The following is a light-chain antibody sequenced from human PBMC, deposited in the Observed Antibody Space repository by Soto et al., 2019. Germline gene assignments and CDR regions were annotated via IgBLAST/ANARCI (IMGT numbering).Light chain of an antibody. CDR3: QQYNSYVTT. V-gene: IGKV1-5*03. CDR2: KAS. CDR1: QSISSW. Sequence: DIQMTQSPSTLSASVGDRVTITCRASQSISSWLAWYQQKPGKAPKVLIYKASSLESGVPSRFSGSGSGTEFTLTISSLQPDDFATYYCQQYNSYVTTFGQGTKLEIK. J-gene: IGKJ2*01.